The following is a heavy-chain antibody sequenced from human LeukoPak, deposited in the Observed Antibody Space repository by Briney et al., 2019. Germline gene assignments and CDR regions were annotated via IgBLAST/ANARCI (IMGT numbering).Heavy chain of an antibody. J-gene: IGHJ5*02. CDR3: ARGLVMGRAGPLGRGWFDP. CDR2: IIPILGIA. D-gene: IGHD3-10*01. Sequence: SVKVSCKASGGTFSSYTISWVRQAPGQGLEWMGRIIPILGIANYAQKFQGRVAITADKSTSTAYMELSSLRSEDTAVYYCARGLVMGRAGPLGRGWFDPWGQGTLVTVSS. V-gene: IGHV1-69*02. CDR1: GGTFSSYT.